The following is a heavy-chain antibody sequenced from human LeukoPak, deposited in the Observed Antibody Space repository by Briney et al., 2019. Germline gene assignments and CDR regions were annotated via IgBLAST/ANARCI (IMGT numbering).Heavy chain of an antibody. CDR1: GYTFSDYY. J-gene: IGHJ5*02. Sequence: ASVKVSCKASGYTFSDYYIHWLRQAPGQGLEWMGWITPNSGGTNYAPKFHGRVTLTREMSSSTASLEVTSHTPDDTAIYYCARLEGLGYRGGWFDPWGQGTLVTVSS. D-gene: IGHD3-16*02. V-gene: IGHV1-2*02. CDR3: ARLEGLGYRGGWFDP. CDR2: ITPNSGGT.